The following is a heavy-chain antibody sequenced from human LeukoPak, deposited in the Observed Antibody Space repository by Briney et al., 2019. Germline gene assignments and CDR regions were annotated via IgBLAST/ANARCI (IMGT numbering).Heavy chain of an antibody. CDR2: ISYDGSNK. D-gene: IGHD2-15*01. V-gene: IGHV3-30*18. CDR1: GFTFSSYG. CDR3: AKVSVVAATAHEYYYYYMDV. J-gene: IGHJ6*03. Sequence: GGSLRLSCAASGFTFSSYGMHWVRQAPGKGLEWVAVISYDGSNKYYADSVKGRFTISRDNSKNTLYLQMNSLRAEDTAVYYCAKVSVVAATAHEYYYYYMDVWGKGTTVTVSS.